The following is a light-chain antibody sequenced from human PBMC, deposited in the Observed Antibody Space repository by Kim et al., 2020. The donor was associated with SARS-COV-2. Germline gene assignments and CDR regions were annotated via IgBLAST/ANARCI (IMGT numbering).Light chain of an antibody. Sequence: QSALTQPASVSGSPGQSITISCTGTSSDVGSYKFVSWYQQHPGKAPKLMISEGSKRPSGVSNRFSASKSGNTASLTISGLQAEDEADYYCGSYARSDTWVFGGGTQLTVL. CDR3: GSYARSDTWV. J-gene: IGLJ3*02. CDR2: EGS. CDR1: SSDVGSYKF. V-gene: IGLV2-23*01.